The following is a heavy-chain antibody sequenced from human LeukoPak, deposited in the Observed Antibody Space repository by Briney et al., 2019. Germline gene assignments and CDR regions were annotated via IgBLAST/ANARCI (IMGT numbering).Heavy chain of an antibody. CDR3: ARDRGLPHRHFDY. Sequence: RGGSLRLSCAASGFTFSSYWMHWVRQAPGNGLVWVSRINSDGSSASYADSVKGRFTISRDNAKNTLYLQMNSLRAEDTAVYYCARDRGLPHRHFDYWGQGTLVTVSS. V-gene: IGHV3-74*01. D-gene: IGHD4-17*01. J-gene: IGHJ4*02. CDR2: INSDGSSA. CDR1: GFTFSSYW.